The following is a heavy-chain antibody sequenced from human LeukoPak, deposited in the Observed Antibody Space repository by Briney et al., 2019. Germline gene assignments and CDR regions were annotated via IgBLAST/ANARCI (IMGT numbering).Heavy chain of an antibody. J-gene: IGHJ4*02. CDR1: GGSISSYY. D-gene: IGHD6-13*01. CDR3: ARDIAAAGTFDY. V-gene: IGHV4-4*07. Sequence: SETLSLTYTVSGGSISSYYWSWIRQPAGKGLEWIGRIYSSGITNYNPSLKSRVTMSADTSKNQFSLKVSSVTPEDTAVYYCARDIAAAGTFDYWGQGTLVTVSS. CDR2: IYSSGIT.